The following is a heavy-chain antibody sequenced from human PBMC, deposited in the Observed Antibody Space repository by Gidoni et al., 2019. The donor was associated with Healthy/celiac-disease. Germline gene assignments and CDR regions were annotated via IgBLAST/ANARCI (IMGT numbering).Heavy chain of an antibody. Sequence: QVQLQESGPGLVKPSETLSLTCTVSVCSLISSYLTWIRQPPGKGLEWIGYIYYSGSTNYNPSRKSRVTISVDTSKNQFSLKLSSVTAADTAVYYCAGGTYYYDSSGALFYSSFDYWGQGTLVTVSS. CDR3: AGGTYYYDSSGALFYSSFDY. CDR2: IYYSGST. D-gene: IGHD3-22*01. CDR1: VCSLISSY. J-gene: IGHJ4*02. V-gene: IGHV4-59*01.